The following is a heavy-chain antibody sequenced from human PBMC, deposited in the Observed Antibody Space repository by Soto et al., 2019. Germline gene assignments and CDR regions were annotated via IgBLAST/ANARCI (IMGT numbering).Heavy chain of an antibody. CDR2: IKDKTDGGTA. CDR1: GFNFTYAW. J-gene: IGHJ4*02. Sequence: EVQLVESGGGLVKPGGSLRLSCAASGFNFTYAWMNWVRQAPGKGLEWVGRIKDKTDGGTADYAAPVKGRFAISRDDSNNTLYLQMNSLKIEDSAVYYCSAGMPVDYWGLGTLVTVSS. CDR3: SAGMPVDY. V-gene: IGHV3-15*07. D-gene: IGHD2-2*01.